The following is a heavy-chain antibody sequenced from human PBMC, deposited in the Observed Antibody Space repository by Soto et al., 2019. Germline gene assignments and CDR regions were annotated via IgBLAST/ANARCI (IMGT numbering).Heavy chain of an antibody. CDR1: GFTFSSHV. J-gene: IGHJ3*02. V-gene: IGHV3-33*01. D-gene: IGHD1-1*01. CDR3: AREVGYNCNDERYDAFDM. CDR2: IWNDGRNK. Sequence: QVQLVESGGGVVQPGTSLRLSCAASGFTFSSHVMHWVRQAPGKGLQWVAVIWNDGRNKQYADSVKGRFTISRDNSKNTLYLQMNSLRAEDTTVYCGAREVGYNCNDERYDAFDMWGQGTTVTVSS.